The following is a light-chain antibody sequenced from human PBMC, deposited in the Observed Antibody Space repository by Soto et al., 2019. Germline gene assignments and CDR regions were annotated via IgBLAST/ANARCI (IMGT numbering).Light chain of an antibody. CDR1: QSVSSN. Sequence: EIVMTQSPATLSVSPRERATLSCRASQSVSSNLAWYQQKPGQAPRLLIYGASSRATGVPARFSGSGSGTEFTLTINSLQSEDFAVYYCQQYSNWPSITFGQGTRLEIK. CDR3: QQYSNWPSIT. J-gene: IGKJ5*01. V-gene: IGKV3-15*01. CDR2: GAS.